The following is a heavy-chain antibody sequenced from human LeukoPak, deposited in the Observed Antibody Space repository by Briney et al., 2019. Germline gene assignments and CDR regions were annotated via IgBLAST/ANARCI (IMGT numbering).Heavy chain of an antibody. D-gene: IGHD3-22*01. J-gene: IGHJ4*02. Sequence: GRSLRLSCAASGFTFDDYAMHWVRQAAGKGLEWVSGISRNSGSIGYADSVKGRFTISRDNAKNSLYLQMNSLRAEDTALYYCAKDSDYDSSGYSLFDYWGQGTLVTVSS. V-gene: IGHV3-9*01. CDR2: ISRNSGSI. CDR3: AKDSDYDSSGYSLFDY. CDR1: GFTFDDYA.